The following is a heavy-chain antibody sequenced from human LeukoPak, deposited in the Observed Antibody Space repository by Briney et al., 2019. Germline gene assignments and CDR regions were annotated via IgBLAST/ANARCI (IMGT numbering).Heavy chain of an antibody. CDR2: ISAYNGDT. CDR3: ARRISDILTGYYFDY. D-gene: IGHD3-9*01. Sequence: ASVKVSCKASGYTFTSYGISWVRQAPGQGLEWMGWISAYNGDTNYAQKFQGRVTMTTDTSTSTAYMELRSLRPDDTAVYYCARRISDILTGYYFDYWGQGTLVTVSS. CDR1: GYTFTSYG. V-gene: IGHV1-18*01. J-gene: IGHJ4*02.